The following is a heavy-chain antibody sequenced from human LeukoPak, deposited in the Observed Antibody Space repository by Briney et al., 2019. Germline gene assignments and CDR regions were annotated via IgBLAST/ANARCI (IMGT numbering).Heavy chain of an antibody. V-gene: IGHV4-39*07. Sequence: SETLSLTCTVSGGSISSSSYYWGWIRQPPGKGLEWIGSIYYSGSTYYNPSLKSRVTISVDTSKNQFSLKLSSVTAADTAVYYCARAPPYYDSSGYPFDYWGQGTLVTVSS. D-gene: IGHD3-22*01. CDR3: ARAPPYYDSSGYPFDY. CDR2: IYYSGST. CDR1: GGSISSSSYY. J-gene: IGHJ4*02.